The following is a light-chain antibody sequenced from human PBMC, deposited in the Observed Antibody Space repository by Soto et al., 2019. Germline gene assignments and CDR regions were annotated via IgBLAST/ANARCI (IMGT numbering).Light chain of an antibody. CDR3: QQSYSTPYT. CDR1: QSINSY. CDR2: AAS. V-gene: IGKV1-39*01. Sequence: DIQMTQSPSSLSASVGDRVTITCRASQSINSYLNWYQQKPGKAPKLLSYAASSLQSGVPSRFSGSGSGTDCTLTISSLQPEDFATYYCQQSYSTPYTFGQGTKLEIK. J-gene: IGKJ2*01.